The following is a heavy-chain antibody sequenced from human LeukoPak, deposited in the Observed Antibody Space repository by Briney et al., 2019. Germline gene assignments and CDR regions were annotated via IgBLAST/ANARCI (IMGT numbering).Heavy chain of an antibody. Sequence: PGGSLRLSCAASGFSFSSHWMHWVRQAPGKGLVWVSRIKSDGTTTWYADSVKGRFTISRDNSKNTLCLQMNSLRAEDTAVYYCVRSGQRNMVRGVVITPDYYSGMDVWGQGTTVTVS. V-gene: IGHV3-74*01. CDR2: IKSDGTTT. D-gene: IGHD3-10*01. CDR1: GFSFSSHW. CDR3: VRSGQRNMVRGVVITPDYYSGMDV. J-gene: IGHJ6*02.